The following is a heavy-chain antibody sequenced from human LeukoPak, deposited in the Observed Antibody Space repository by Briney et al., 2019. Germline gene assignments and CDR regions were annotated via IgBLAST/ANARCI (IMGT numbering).Heavy chain of an antibody. D-gene: IGHD3-22*01. Sequence: GGSLRLSCAASGFTFSSYSINWVRQAPGKGLEWVSSISSSSSYIYYADSVKGRFTISRDNAKNSLYLQMNSLRAEDTAVYYCARILYYDSSGYYYGGAFDYWGQGTLVTVSS. CDR1: GFTFSSYS. CDR3: ARILYYDSSGYYYGGAFDY. CDR2: ISSSSSYI. J-gene: IGHJ4*02. V-gene: IGHV3-21*01.